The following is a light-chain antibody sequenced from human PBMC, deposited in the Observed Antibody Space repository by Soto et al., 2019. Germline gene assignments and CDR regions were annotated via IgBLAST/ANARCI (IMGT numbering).Light chain of an antibody. J-gene: IGKJ2*01. CDR3: QQTYTTPLYT. V-gene: IGKV1-39*01. Sequence: DVQMTQSPFFLSASVGDRVAITCRASQPISGYLNWYQHKPGRAPKLLFRAAVILQPVVPPRFSGSGPCTDFTLSISSLEHEDCATYFCQQTYTTPLYTFGQGTHLES. CDR2: AAV. CDR1: QPISGY.